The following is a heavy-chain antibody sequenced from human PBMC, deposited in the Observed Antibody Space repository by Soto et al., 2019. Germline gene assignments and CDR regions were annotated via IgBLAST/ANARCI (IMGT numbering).Heavy chain of an antibody. Sequence: QVQLQESGPGLVKPSETLSLTCTVSGGSISSYYWSWIRQPPGKGLEWIGYIYYSGSTNYNPSLKSRVTISVDTSKNQFSLKLSSVTAADTAVYYCARAGEYDGWESYMDVWGKGTTVTVSS. D-gene: IGHD1-26*01. V-gene: IGHV4-59*01. CDR1: GGSISSYY. CDR3: ARAGEYDGWESYMDV. J-gene: IGHJ6*03. CDR2: IYYSGST.